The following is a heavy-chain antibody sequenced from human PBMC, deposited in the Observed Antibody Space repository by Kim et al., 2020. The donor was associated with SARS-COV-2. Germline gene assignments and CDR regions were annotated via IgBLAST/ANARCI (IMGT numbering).Heavy chain of an antibody. J-gene: IGHJ3*02. V-gene: IGHV1-3*01. Sequence: FQGRVTITRDTSASTAYMELSGLRSEDTAVYYCARDLEYSGYDYGDAFDIWGQGTMVTVSS. CDR3: ARDLEYSGYDYGDAFDI. D-gene: IGHD5-12*01.